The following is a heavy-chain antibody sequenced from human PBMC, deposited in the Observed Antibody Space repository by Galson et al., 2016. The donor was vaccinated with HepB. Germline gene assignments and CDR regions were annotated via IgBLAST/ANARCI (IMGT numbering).Heavy chain of an antibody. CDR3: ARGTVDKPGMDA. CDR1: GFTLSSYW. Sequence: SLRLSCAASGFTLSSYWMHWVRQAPGKGLVWVSRINGDGSYTSYADSVKGRFTISRDNAKNTLYLQMNSLRAEDTAVYYCARGTVDKPGMDAWGQGTTVTVSS. D-gene: IGHD1-1*01. J-gene: IGHJ6*02. CDR2: INGDGSYT. V-gene: IGHV3-74*01.